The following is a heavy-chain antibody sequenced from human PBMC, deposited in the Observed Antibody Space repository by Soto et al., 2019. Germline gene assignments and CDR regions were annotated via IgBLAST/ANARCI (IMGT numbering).Heavy chain of an antibody. CDR1: GVSLTSGNW. CDR2: IFHEGTA. Sequence: TSETLSLTCAVSGVSLTSGNWWTWVRQSPQRGLEYICEIFHEGTANYYPSFERRVAMSVDRSRNQFSLKLTSVTAADTAVYFCARLVYDTRLNYMYFDFWGPGTLVTVSS. CDR3: ARLVYDTRLNYMYFDF. D-gene: IGHD3-10*01. V-gene: IGHV4-4*02. J-gene: IGHJ4*02.